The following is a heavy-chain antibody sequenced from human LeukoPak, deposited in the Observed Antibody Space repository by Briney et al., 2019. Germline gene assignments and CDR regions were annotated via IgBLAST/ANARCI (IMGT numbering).Heavy chain of an antibody. CDR2: INHSEST. CDR1: GGSFSGYY. CDR3: ARYGQGAAGLLWYFAY. V-gene: IGHV4-34*01. D-gene: IGHD6-13*01. Sequence: PSETLSLTCDVYGGSFSGYYWSWIRQPPGKGLEWIGEINHSESTNYNPSLKSRVTISVDTSKNQFSLKLNSVTAADTAVYYCARYGQGAAGLLWYFAYWGQGTLVTVSS. J-gene: IGHJ4*02.